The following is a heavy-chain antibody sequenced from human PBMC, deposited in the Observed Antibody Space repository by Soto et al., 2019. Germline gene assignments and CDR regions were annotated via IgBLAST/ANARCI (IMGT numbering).Heavy chain of an antibody. V-gene: IGHV3-33*08. J-gene: IGHJ4*02. D-gene: IGHD3-16*01. Sequence: QVQLVESGGGVVQPGRSLRLSCAASGFTFSSHVLHWVRQAPGKGLEWVAAIWYDGSNTYYADSVKGRFTISRDNSKNTLSLQVNGLRAEDTAVYYCAREGGGSGTGFDYWGRGTLVTVSS. CDR1: GFTFSSHV. CDR2: IWYDGSNT. CDR3: AREGGGSGTGFDY.